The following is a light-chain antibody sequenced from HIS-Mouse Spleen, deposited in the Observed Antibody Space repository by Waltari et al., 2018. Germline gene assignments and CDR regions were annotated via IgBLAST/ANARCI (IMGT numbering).Light chain of an antibody. J-gene: IGKJ2*01. V-gene: IGKV5-2*01. Sequence: ETIVTQSQGFMPETAADKGNITSNASQDIDDDMNWYQQKPGEAAIFIIQEATTLVPGIPPRFSGSGYGTDFTLTINNIESEDAAYYFCLQHDNFPYTFGQGTKLEIK. CDR3: LQHDNFPYT. CDR2: EAT. CDR1: QDIDDD.